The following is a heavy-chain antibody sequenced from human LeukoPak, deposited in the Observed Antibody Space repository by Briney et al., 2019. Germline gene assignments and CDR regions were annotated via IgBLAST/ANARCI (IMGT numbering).Heavy chain of an antibody. CDR2: INTDGSST. J-gene: IGHJ6*02. CDR1: GFTFSSYW. V-gene: IGHV3-74*01. D-gene: IGHD2-15*01. Sequence: GGSLRLSCAASGFTFSSYWMHWVRQAPGKGLVWVSRINTDGSSTSYADSVKGRFTISRDNAKNTLYLQMNSLRAEDTAVYYCARDRGARCSGGSCYSDYYYYGMDVWGQGTTVTVSS. CDR3: ARDRGARCSGGSCYSDYYYYGMDV.